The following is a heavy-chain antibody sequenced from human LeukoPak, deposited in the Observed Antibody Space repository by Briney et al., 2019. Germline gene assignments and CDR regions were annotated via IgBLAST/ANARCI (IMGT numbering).Heavy chain of an antibody. V-gene: IGHV3-23*01. CDR2: ISGSGGNT. CDR1: GFTFNNYA. Sequence: PGGSLRLSCAASGFTFNNYAMNWVRQAPGKGLGWVSSISGSGGNTYYADSVKGRFTISRDNSKNTLYLQMNSLRAEDTAVYYCAKPARTDAFDIWGQGTMITVSS. J-gene: IGHJ3*02. D-gene: IGHD1-14*01. CDR3: AKPARTDAFDI.